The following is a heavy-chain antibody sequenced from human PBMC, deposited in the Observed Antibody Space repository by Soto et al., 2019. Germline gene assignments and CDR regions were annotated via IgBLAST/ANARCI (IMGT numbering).Heavy chain of an antibody. CDR2: IIPILGIA. J-gene: IGHJ4*02. D-gene: IGHD6-13*01. CDR3: ARDMEYSSSWYYFDY. CDR1: GGTFSSYT. V-gene: IGHV1-69*08. Sequence: QVQLVQSGAEVKKPGSSVKVSCKASGGTFSSYTISWVRQAPGQGLERMGRIIPILGIANYAQKFQGRVTITAEKSTSTAYRELSSLRSEDRAVYYCARDMEYSSSWYYFDYWGQGTLVTVSS.